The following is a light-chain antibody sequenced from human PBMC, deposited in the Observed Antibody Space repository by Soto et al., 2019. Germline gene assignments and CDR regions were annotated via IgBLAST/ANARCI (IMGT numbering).Light chain of an antibody. V-gene: IGKV3-11*01. CDR2: GAS. J-gene: IGKJ5*01. CDR3: QQRSDWPPIT. Sequence: EIVLTQSPATLSLSPGERATLSCRASQSISSYLAWYQQKPGQAPRLLIYGASVRATGIPDRFSGSGSGTDFTLTISSLEPEDFAVYYCQQRSDWPPITFGQGTRLEIK. CDR1: QSISSY.